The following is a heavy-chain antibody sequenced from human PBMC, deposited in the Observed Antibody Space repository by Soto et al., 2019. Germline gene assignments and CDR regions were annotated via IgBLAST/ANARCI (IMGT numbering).Heavy chain of an antibody. CDR1: GFTFFSRG. CDR3: AKVRGIAALDY. Sequence: PGGSLRLSCAASGFTFFSRGMHWVRQAPGKGLEWVAVISYDGINKYYADSVKCRFTISRDNSKNTVYLQMNSLRAEDTAVYYCAKVRGIAALDYWGQGA. V-gene: IGHV3-30*18. J-gene: IGHJ4*02. CDR2: ISYDGINK. D-gene: IGHD6-13*01.